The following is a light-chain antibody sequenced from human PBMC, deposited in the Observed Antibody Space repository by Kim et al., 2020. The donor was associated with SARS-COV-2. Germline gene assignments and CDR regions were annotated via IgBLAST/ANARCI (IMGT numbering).Light chain of an antibody. CDR1: QSVRSTS. CDR3: QQYGSSPRT. CDR2: GAS. Sequence: SPGERATLSCSASQSVRSTSLGWYQQKPGQAPRLLIYGASSRATGIPDRFSGSGSGTDFTLTISRLEPEDFAVYYCQQYGSSPRTFDQGTKVDIK. V-gene: IGKV3-20*01. J-gene: IGKJ1*01.